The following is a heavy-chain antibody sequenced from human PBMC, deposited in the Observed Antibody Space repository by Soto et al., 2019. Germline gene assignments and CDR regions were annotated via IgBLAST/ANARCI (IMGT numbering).Heavy chain of an antibody. CDR1: GGSISSGDYY. Sequence: SETLSLTCTVSGGSISSGDYYWSWIRQPPGKGLEWIGYIYYSGSTYYNPSLKSRVTISVDTSKNQSSLKLSSVTAADTAVYYCARGYHGSGSYYPLDYWGQGTLVTSPQ. D-gene: IGHD3-10*01. CDR2: IYYSGST. CDR3: ARGYHGSGSYYPLDY. V-gene: IGHV4-30-4*01. J-gene: IGHJ4*02.